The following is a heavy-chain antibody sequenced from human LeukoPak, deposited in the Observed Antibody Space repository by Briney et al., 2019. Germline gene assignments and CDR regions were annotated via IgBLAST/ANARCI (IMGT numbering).Heavy chain of an antibody. V-gene: IGHV1-2*02. J-gene: IGHJ3*02. CDR3: ARRVPAGIGAFDI. CDR1: GYTFTGYY. CDR2: INPNSGGT. Sequence: ASVKVSCKASGYTFTGYYMHWVRQASGQGLEWMGWINPNSGGTNYAQKFQGRVTMTRDTSISTAYMELSRLRSDDTAVYYCARRVPAGIGAFDIWGQGTMVTVSS. D-gene: IGHD2-2*02.